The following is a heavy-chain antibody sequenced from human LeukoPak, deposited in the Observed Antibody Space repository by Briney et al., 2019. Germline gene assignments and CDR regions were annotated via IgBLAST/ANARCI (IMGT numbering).Heavy chain of an antibody. CDR1: GFTFDDYA. Sequence: GGSLRLSCAASGFTFDDYAMHWVRQAPGKGLEWVSLISGDGGSTYYADSVKGRFTISRDNRKNSLYLQMNSLRTEDTALYYCAKDLRTLAARYYDILTGFHYYYGMDVWGQGTTVTVSS. CDR2: ISGDGGST. V-gene: IGHV3-43*02. CDR3: AKDLRTLAARYYDILTGFHYYYGMDV. J-gene: IGHJ6*02. D-gene: IGHD3-9*01.